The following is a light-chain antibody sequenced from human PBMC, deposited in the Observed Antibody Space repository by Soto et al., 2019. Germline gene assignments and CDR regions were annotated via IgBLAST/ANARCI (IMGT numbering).Light chain of an antibody. V-gene: IGLV2-14*01. Sequence: QSALTQPASVSGSPGQSITISCTGTSSDVGSYDYVSWHQQHPGQAPKLIIYEVTHRASGLPDRFSASKSGNTASLTISGLQAGDEADYYCSSYRSSSTYVFGSGTKLTVL. CDR3: SSYRSSSTYV. J-gene: IGLJ1*01. CDR2: EVT. CDR1: SSDVGSYDY.